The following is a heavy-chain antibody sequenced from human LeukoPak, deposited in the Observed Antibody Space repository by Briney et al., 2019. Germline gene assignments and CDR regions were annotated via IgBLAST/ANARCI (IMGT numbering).Heavy chain of an antibody. CDR2: INWNGGST. CDR3: SRDWAGYYGSDY. Sequence: PGGSLRLSCTASGFTFSDYGMSWVRQAPGKGLEWVSGINWNGGSTDYADSVKGRFTISRDNAKNSLYMQMNRLRAEVSSLYYCSRDWAGYYGSDYWGQGTLVTVSS. J-gene: IGHJ4*02. D-gene: IGHD3/OR15-3a*01. CDR1: GFTFSDYG. V-gene: IGHV3-20*04.